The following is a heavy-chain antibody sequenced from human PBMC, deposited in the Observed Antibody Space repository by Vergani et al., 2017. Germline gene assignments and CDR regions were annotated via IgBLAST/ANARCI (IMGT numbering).Heavy chain of an antibody. CDR1: GFTFGGYA. CDR2: ISGSGGST. Sequence: EVQLLESGGGLVQPGGSLRLSCAASGFTFGGYAMSWFRQAPGKGLEWVSAISGSGGSTYYADSVKGRFTISRDNSKNTLYRQMNSLRAEDTAVYYCAKDSGYSSGWSLYWGQGTLVTVSS. D-gene: IGHD6-19*01. V-gene: IGHV3-23*01. J-gene: IGHJ4*02. CDR3: AKDSGYSSGWSLY.